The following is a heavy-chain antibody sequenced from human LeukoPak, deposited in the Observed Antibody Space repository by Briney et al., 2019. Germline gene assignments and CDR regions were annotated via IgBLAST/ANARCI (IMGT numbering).Heavy chain of an antibody. V-gene: IGHV1-3*01. CDR1: GYTFTSYA. CDR2: INAGNGNT. J-gene: IGHJ4*02. Sequence: ASVNVSCKASGYTFTSYAMHWVRQAPGQRLEWMGWINAGNGNTKYSQKFRGRVTITRDTSASTAYMELSSLRSEDTAVYYCARPSRWLQYLYFDYWGQGTLVTVSS. D-gene: IGHD5-24*01. CDR3: ARPSRWLQYLYFDY.